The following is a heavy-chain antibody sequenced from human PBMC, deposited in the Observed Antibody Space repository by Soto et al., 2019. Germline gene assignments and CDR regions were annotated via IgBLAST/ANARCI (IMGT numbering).Heavy chain of an antibody. J-gene: IGHJ5*02. Sequence: PGGSLRLSCAVSGFTFSTYAMSWVRQAPGKGLEWVSALSGNGGTTYYADSVKGRFTISRDNAKNSLYLQMNSLRAEDTAVYYCARGVRFFDPWGQGTLVTVSS. CDR3: ARGVRFFDP. D-gene: IGHD3-10*01. CDR2: LSGNGGTT. V-gene: IGHV3-23*01. CDR1: GFTFSTYA.